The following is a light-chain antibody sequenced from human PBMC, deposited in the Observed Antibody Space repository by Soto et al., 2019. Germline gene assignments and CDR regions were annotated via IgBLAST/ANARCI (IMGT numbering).Light chain of an antibody. CDR2: GAS. CDR3: HQYNNWPYT. CDR1: QSGSSD. V-gene: IGKV3-15*01. Sequence: EIVMTQSPATLSVSPGERATLSCRASQSGSSDLAWYQQKPGQAPRLLIYGASTRATGIPARFSGSGSGTEFILTLSSLQSEDFAVYYCHQYNNWPYTFGQGTKLEIK. J-gene: IGKJ2*01.